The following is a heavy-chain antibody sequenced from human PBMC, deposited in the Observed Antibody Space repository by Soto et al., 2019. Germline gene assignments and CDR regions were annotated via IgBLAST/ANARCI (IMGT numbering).Heavy chain of an antibody. CDR1: GGSISSYY. D-gene: IGHD7-27*01. CDR2: IYYTGST. Sequence: SETLSLTCTVSGGSISSYYWSWIRQPPGKGPEWVGYIYYTGSTNYNPSLKSRVTVSIDTSKNQFSMILSSVTAADTAVYYCARITRSPNSGYFDYWGQGALVTVSS. CDR3: ARITRSPNSGYFDY. V-gene: IGHV4-59*01. J-gene: IGHJ4*02.